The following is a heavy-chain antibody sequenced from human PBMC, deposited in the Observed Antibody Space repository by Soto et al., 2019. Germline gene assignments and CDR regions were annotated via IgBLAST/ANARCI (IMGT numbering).Heavy chain of an antibody. V-gene: IGHV4-61*01. Sequence: SETLSLTCTVSGGSVSSGSYYWSWIRQPPGKGLEWIGYIYYSGSTNYNPSLKSRVTISVDTSKNQFSLKLSSVTAADTAVYYCARVPVGIGTIGFYYYYYMEIWDPETTV. J-gene: IGHJ6*02. CDR2: IYYSGST. CDR3: ARVPVGIGTIGFYYYYYMEI. D-gene: IGHD2-15*01. CDR1: GGSVSSGSYY.